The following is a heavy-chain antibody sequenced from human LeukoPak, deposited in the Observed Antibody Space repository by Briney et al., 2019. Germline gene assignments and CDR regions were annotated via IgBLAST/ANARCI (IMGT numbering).Heavy chain of an antibody. CDR1: GGSISSSSSY. V-gene: IGHV4-39*01. Sequence: SETLSLTCTVSGGSISSSSSYWGWIRQPPGKGLEWIGTTYNSWRNYYNPSLKSRVTISGDTSKNQFSLKVTSVTAADTAAYYCARFSGYIYGYDYWGQGTLVTVSS. J-gene: IGHJ4*02. CDR3: ARFSGYIYGYDY. D-gene: IGHD5-18*01. CDR2: TYNSWRN.